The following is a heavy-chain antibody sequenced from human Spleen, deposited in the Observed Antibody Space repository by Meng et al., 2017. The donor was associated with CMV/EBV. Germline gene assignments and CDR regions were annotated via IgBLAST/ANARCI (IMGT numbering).Heavy chain of an antibody. CDR3: ARGGKASFDS. V-gene: IGHV4-38-2*02. CDR1: DYSINSRYF. D-gene: IGHD4-23*01. CDR2: IYHSGST. J-gene: IGHJ4*02. Sequence: SETLSLTCTVSDYSINSRYFWGWIRQPPGKGLEWIGNIYHSGSTFTNPSLKGRGTISLDTSKNQISLRLTSVTAADTAVYYCARGGKASFDSWGQGTLVTVSS.